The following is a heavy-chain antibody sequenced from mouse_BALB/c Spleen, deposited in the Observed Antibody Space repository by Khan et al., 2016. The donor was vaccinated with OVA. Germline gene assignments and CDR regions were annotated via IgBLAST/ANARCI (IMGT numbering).Heavy chain of an antibody. CDR2: IYPGSGNT. J-gene: IGHJ3*01. CDR3: ARDGGNYGWFTY. V-gene: IGHV1-63*01. CDR1: GYGFTNYW. Sequence: QVQLQQSGAELVRPGTSVKISCKASGYGFTNYWLGWIKQRPGHGLEWIGDIYPGSGNTYYNEKFKGKATLTADKSSSTAYMQLSSLTSEDSAVYFCARDGGNYGWFTYWGQGTLVTVSA. D-gene: IGHD2-1*01.